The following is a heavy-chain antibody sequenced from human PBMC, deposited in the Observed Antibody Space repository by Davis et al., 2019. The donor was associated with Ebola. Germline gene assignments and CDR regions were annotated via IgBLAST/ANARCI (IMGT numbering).Heavy chain of an antibody. CDR3: AKNSYDSSGFYYEGWFDS. CDR1: GFTFDNYA. V-gene: IGHV3-9*01. J-gene: IGHJ5*01. D-gene: IGHD3-22*01. Sequence: SLKISCAASGFTFDNYAMHWVRQAPGKGLEWVSGITWNSGSIGYADSVKGRFTISRDNAKNSLYLQMNSLRAEDTALYYCAKNSYDSSGFYYEGWFDSWGQGTLVTVS. CDR2: ITWNSGSI.